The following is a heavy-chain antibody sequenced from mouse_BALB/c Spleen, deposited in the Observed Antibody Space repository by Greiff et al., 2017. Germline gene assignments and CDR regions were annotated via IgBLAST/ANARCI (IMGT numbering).Heavy chain of an antibody. CDR3: ARDYGAY. CDR1: GYTFTDYE. J-gene: IGHJ3*01. D-gene: IGHD1-1*02. Sequence: QVHVKQSGAELVRPGASVTLSCKASGYTFTDYEMHWVKQTPVHGLEWIGAIDPETGGTAYNQKFKGKATLTADKSSSTAYMQLSSLTSDDSAVYFCARDYGAYWGQGTLVTVSA. V-gene: IGHV1-15*01. CDR2: IDPETGGT.